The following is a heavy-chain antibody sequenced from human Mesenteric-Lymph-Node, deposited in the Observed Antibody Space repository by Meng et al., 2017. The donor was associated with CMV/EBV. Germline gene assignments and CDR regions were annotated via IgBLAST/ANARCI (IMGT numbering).Heavy chain of an antibody. CDR1: GGPFSRADDY. CDR3: ARAATLVTRIDY. V-gene: IGHV4-30-4*08. CDR2: TYYSGSP. D-gene: IGHD4-23*01. J-gene: IGHJ4*02. Sequence: VSGGPFSRADDYWSWIRQPPGKGLEWIGYTYYSGSPYYNPSLKSRVSISTDTSKSHFSLRLTSVTAADTAVYFCARAATLVTRIDYWGQGTLVTVSS.